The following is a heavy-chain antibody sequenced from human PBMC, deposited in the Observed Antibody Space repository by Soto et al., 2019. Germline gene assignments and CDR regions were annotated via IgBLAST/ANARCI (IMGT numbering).Heavy chain of an antibody. CDR1: GFTFSSYW. D-gene: IGHD6-13*01. Sequence: EVQLVESGGGLVQPGGSLRLSCAASGFTFSSYWMSWVRQAPGKGLEWVANIKQDGSEKYYVDSVKGRFTISRDNAKNSLYLQMNSLRAEDTAVYYCEISSWTYNPNDAFDIWGQGTMVTVSS. V-gene: IGHV3-7*01. CDR2: IKQDGSEK. J-gene: IGHJ3*02. CDR3: EISSWTYNPNDAFDI.